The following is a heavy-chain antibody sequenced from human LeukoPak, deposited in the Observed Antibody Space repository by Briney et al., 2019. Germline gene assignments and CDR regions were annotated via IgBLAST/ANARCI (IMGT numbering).Heavy chain of an antibody. J-gene: IGHJ4*02. Sequence: SGGSLRLSCAASGFTFSSHWMSWVRQAPGKGLEWVANIKQDGSEKYYVDSVKGRFTISRDNAKNSLYLQMNSLRAEDTAVYYCARDPLGGSCFDYWGQGTLVTVSS. CDR3: ARDPLGGSCFDY. D-gene: IGHD3-16*01. V-gene: IGHV3-7*01. CDR2: IKQDGSEK. CDR1: GFTFSSHW.